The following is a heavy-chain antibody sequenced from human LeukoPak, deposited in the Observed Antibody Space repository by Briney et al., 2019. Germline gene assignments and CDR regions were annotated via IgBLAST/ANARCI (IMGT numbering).Heavy chain of an antibody. V-gene: IGHV3-15*01. CDR2: IKSKTDGGTT. CDR1: GFTFSNAW. J-gene: IGHJ4*02. CDR3: TTDGTTYYYDSSGYFLDY. D-gene: IGHD3-22*01. Sequence: GGSLRLSCAASGFTFSNAWMSWVRQAPGKGLEWVGRIKSKTDGGTTDYATPVKGRFTISRDDSKNTLYLKMDSLKTEDTAVYYCTTDGTTYYYDSSGYFLDYWGQGTLVTVSS.